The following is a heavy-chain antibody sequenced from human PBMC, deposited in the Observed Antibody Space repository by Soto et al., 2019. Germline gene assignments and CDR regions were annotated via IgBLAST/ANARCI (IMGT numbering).Heavy chain of an antibody. V-gene: IGHV4-34*01. J-gene: IGHJ4*02. D-gene: IGHD3-3*01. CDR1: GGSFSGYY. CDR2: INHSGNT. CDR3: ARGPPRYDFWSGQAGY. Sequence: SETLSLTCAVYGGSFSGYYWSWIRQPPGKGLEWIGEINHSGNTNYNPSLKSRVTISVDTSKNQFSLKLSSVTAADTAVYYCARGPPRYDFWSGQAGYWGQGTLVTV.